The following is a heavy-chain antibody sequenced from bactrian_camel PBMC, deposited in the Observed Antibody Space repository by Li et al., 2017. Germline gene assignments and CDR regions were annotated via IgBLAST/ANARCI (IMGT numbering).Heavy chain of an antibody. Sequence: DVQLVESGGGSVQAGGSLRLSCAVYGLTDCRYDMKWYRQAAGKEREFVSEVDSNGGTTYADSVTGRFTISQDNAKNSLYLRMNSLKPEDSATYYCAAVSAPILCRLGTGVPILPTYFGHWGQGTQVTVS. CDR2: VDSNGGT. CDR1: GLTDCRYD. V-gene: IGHV3S10*01. CDR3: AAVSAPILCRLGTGVPILPTYFGH. J-gene: IGHJ6*01.